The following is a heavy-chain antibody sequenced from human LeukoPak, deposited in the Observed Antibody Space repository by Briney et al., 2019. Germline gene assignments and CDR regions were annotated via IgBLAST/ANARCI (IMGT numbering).Heavy chain of an antibody. J-gene: IGHJ3*02. Sequence: ASVKVSCKASGYTFTSYGISWVRQAPGQGLEWMGWISAYNGNTNYAQKLQGRVTMTTDTSTSTAYMELRSLRSDDTAVYYCARQELRYFDWLWHALDIWGQGTMVTVSS. CDR3: ARQELRYFDWLWHALDI. V-gene: IGHV1-18*01. CDR1: GYTFTSYG. D-gene: IGHD3-9*01. CDR2: ISAYNGNT.